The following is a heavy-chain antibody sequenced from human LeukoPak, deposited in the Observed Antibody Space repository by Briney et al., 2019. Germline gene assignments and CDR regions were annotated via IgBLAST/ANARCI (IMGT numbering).Heavy chain of an antibody. CDR3: AKEGDYYGSGSYRDGFDI. CDR1: GITLRSYA. CDR2: IRFDGSNK. D-gene: IGHD3-10*01. V-gene: IGHV3-30*02. J-gene: IGHJ3*02. Sequence: PGGSLRLSCAASGITLRSYAMHWVRQAPGKGLEWVAFIRFDGSNKYYADSVKGRFTISRDSFKNTLYLQMNSLRPEDTAVYYCAKEGDYYGSGSYRDGFDIWGQGTRATVSS.